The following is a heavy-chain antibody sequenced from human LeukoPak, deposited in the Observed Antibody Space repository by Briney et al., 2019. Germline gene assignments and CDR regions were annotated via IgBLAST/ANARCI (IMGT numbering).Heavy chain of an antibody. D-gene: IGHD4-17*01. CDR1: GFTFSSYW. V-gene: IGHV3-7*01. Sequence: GGSLRLSCAASGFTFSSYWMSWVRQAPGKGLEWVANIKQDGSEKYSVDSVKGRFTISRGNAKNSLYLQMNSLRAEDTAVYYCARTNGDYVYDWYFDLWGRGTLVTVSS. CDR2: IKQDGSEK. J-gene: IGHJ2*01. CDR3: ARTNGDYVYDWYFDL.